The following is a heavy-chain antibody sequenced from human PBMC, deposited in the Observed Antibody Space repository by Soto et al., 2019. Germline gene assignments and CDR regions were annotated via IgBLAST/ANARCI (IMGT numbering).Heavy chain of an antibody. D-gene: IGHD4-4*01. CDR2: ISYDGSSK. J-gene: IGHJ4*02. CDR3: AREGDYSNYFDY. CDR1: HFSFSSSP. V-gene: IGHV3-30*04. Sequence: QVQLVESGGDVVQPGRSLRLSCAASHFSFSSSPMNWVRQAPGKGLEWVATISYDGSSKYYAESVEGRFTVSRDNSNNTLFLQVNSLRVEDTAVYYCAREGDYSNYFDYWGQGTLVTVSS.